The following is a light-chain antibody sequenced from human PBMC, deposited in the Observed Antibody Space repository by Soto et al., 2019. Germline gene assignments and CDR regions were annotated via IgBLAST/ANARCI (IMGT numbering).Light chain of an antibody. CDR1: SGDIGSYTY. CDR2: EVT. J-gene: IGLJ2*01. Sequence: QSALTQPASVSGSPGQSITISCTGTSGDIGSYTYVSWYQQYPGKAPKLLISEVTNRPSGVSNRFSGSKSGNTASLTISGLQAEDEAHYFCAAWDDRVSVNVVFGGGTKLTVL. CDR3: AAWDDRVSVNVV. V-gene: IGLV2-14*01.